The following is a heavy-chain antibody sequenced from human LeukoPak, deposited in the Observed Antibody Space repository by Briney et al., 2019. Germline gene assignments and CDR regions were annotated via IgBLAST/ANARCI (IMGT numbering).Heavy chain of an antibody. V-gene: IGHV3-7*01. CDR1: GFTFSTYW. D-gene: IGHD3-10*01. CDR3: AKDLLADTYYYYYYYGMDV. J-gene: IGHJ6*02. CDR2: IKEDGSER. Sequence: GGSLRLSCAASGFTFSTYWMTWVRRAPGKGLEWVAYIKEDGSERDHVDSVKGRFTISRDNAKNSLYLQMNSLRAEDTAVYYCAKDLLADTYYYYYYYGMDVWGQGTTVTVSS.